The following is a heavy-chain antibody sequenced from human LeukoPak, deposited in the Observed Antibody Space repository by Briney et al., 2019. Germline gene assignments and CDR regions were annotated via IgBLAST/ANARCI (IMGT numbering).Heavy chain of an antibody. CDR2: INGGGYNT. J-gene: IGHJ4*02. CDR3: ARASGIYGSGWYFDY. Sequence: PGGSLRLSCAASGFTFNNYVMSWVRQAPGKGLEWVSTINGGGYNTYYADSVKGRFTISRDNSKNTLSLQVNTLRAEDTAVYYCARASGIYGSGWYFDYWGQGTLVTVSP. V-gene: IGHV3-23*01. CDR1: GFTFNNYV. D-gene: IGHD6-19*01.